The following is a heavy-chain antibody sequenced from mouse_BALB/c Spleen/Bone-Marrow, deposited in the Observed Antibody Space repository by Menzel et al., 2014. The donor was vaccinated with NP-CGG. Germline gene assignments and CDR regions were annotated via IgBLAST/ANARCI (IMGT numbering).Heavy chain of an antibody. V-gene: IGHV3-1*02. CDR3: TRRGYGNWGYYAMDY. D-gene: IGHD2-1*01. CDR2: IHYSGST. Sequence: EVKLVESGPDLVKPSQSLSLTCTVTGYSITSGYSWHWIRQFPGNKLEWMGYIHYSGSTNYNPSLKSRISITRDTSKDQFFLQLNSVTTEDTATYYCTRRGYGNWGYYAMDYRGQGTSVTVSS. J-gene: IGHJ4*01. CDR1: GYSITSGYS.